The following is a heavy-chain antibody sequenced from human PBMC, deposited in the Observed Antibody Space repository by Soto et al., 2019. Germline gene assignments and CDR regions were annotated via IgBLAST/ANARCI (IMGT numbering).Heavy chain of an antibody. J-gene: IGHJ4*02. CDR2: IKSKTDGGTT. D-gene: IGHD3-16*02. Sequence: GGSLRLSCAASGFTFSNAWMNWVRQAPGKGLEWVGRIKSKTDGGTTDYAAPVKGRFTISRDDSKNTLYLQMNSLKTEDTAVYYCTTGIMITFGGVIVTRTGDWDYWGQGTLVTVSS. CDR3: TTGIMITFGGVIVTRTGDWDY. CDR1: GFTFSNAW. V-gene: IGHV3-15*07.